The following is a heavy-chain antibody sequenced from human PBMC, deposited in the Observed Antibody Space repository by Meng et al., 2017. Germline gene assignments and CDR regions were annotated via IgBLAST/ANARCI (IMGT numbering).Heavy chain of an antibody. CDR1: GFTFTNGW. CDR3: LKYNSGWA. CDR2: IWSKTDGATA. Sequence: GESLKISCAVFGFTFTNGWVHWVRQAPGKGLEWVGRIWSKTDGATADYAAPAQGRFTISTDDSENTLYLQMSSLKIEDTAVYYCLKYNSGWAWGQGTLVTVSS. V-gene: IGHV3-15*01. J-gene: IGHJ5*02. D-gene: IGHD6-19*01.